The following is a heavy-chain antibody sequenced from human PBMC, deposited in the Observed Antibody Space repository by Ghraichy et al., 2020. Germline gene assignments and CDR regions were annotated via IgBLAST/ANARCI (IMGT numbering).Heavy chain of an antibody. V-gene: IGHV4-59*01. Sequence: SETLYLTCTVSGGSISSYYWSWIRQPPGKGLEWIGYIYYSGSTNYNPSLKSRVTISVDTSKNQFSLKLSSVTAADTAVYYCARGAHRDSSGYYYSFYYYGMDVWGQGTTVTVSS. D-gene: IGHD3-22*01. CDR3: ARGAHRDSSGYYYSFYYYGMDV. CDR1: GGSISSYY. J-gene: IGHJ6*02. CDR2: IYYSGST.